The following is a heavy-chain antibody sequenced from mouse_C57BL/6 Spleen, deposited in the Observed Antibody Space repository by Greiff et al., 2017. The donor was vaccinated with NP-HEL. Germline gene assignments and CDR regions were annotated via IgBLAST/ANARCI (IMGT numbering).Heavy chain of an antibody. CDR1: GYTFTSYW. J-gene: IGHJ1*03. CDR2: IDPSDSYT. D-gene: IGHD2-4*01. CDR3: ARRDYYDYAGWYFDG. V-gene: IGHV1-69*01. Sequence: QVHVKQPGAELVMPGASVKLSCKASGYTFTSYWMHWVKQRPGQGLEWIGEIDPSDSYTNYNQKFKGKSTLTVDKSSSTAYMQLSSLTSEDSAVYDCARRDYYDYAGWYFDGWGTGTTVTVAS.